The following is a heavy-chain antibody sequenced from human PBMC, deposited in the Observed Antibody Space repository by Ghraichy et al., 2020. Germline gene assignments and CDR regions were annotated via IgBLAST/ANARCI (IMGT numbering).Heavy chain of an antibody. D-gene: IGHD3-3*01. CDR2: ISAYNGNT. J-gene: IGHJ4*02. CDR1: GYTFTSYG. Sequence: ASVKVSCKASGYTFTSYGISWVRQAPGQGLEWMGWISAYNGNTNSAQKLQGRVTMTTDTSTSTAYMELRSLRSDDTAIYYCARVPLYDFWSGYPKYYFDYWGQGTLVTVSS. CDR3: ARVPLYDFWSGYPKYYFDY. V-gene: IGHV1-18*01.